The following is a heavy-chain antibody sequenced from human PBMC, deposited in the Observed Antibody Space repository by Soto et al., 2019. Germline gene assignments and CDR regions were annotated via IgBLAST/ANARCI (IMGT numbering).Heavy chain of an antibody. Sequence: PGGSLRLSCAASGFTFSGYGMHWVRQAPGKGLEWVAVIWYDGSNKYYADSVKGRFTISRDNSKNTLYLQMNSLRAEDTAVYYCARDPLRGSSSWYVNWFDPWGQGTLVTVSS. D-gene: IGHD6-13*01. CDR1: GFTFSGYG. CDR3: ARDPLRGSSSWYVNWFDP. V-gene: IGHV3-33*01. J-gene: IGHJ5*02. CDR2: IWYDGSNK.